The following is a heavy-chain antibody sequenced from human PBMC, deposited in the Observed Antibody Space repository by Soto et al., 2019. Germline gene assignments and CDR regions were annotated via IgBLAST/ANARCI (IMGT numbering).Heavy chain of an antibody. V-gene: IGHV3-74*01. CDR1: GFTFSSYW. CDR3: ARDVAPGNYYYCREV. Sequence: GRSLRLSCAASGFTFSSYWIHWVRQAPGTGLVWLPRPNSDRSSTSYADSVKGRFTISRDNAKNTLYLQMNSLRAEDTAVYYCARDVAPGNYYYCREVNEKGSRGTVAS. CDR2: PNSDRSST. J-gene: IGHJ6*03.